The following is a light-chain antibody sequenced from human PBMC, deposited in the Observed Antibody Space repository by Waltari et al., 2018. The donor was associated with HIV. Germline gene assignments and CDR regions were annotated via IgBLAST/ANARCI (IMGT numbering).Light chain of an antibody. J-gene: IGLJ3*02. CDR1: GLSKQY. V-gene: IGLV3-25*03. Sequence: SSELTQPPSVSVSPGQTARITCSGDGLSKQYTYWYQQRPGQAPVLVIYKDSERPSGIPERYSGSSSGTTVTLTISGVQAEDEADYYCQSADASDTFLWVFGG. CDR2: KDS. CDR3: QSADASDTFLWV.